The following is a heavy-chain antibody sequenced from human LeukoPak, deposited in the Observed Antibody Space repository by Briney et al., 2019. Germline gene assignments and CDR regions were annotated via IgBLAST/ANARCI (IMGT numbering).Heavy chain of an antibody. CDR2: INPSGGST. Sequence: ASVKVSCKASGYTFTSYYMHWVRQAPGQGLEWMGIINPSGGSTSYAQKFQGRVTMTRNTSISTAYMELSSLRSEDTAVYYCARGPVPENWFDPWGQGTLVTVSS. J-gene: IGHJ5*02. CDR1: GYTFTSYY. CDR3: ARGPVPENWFDP. D-gene: IGHD1-14*01. V-gene: IGHV1-46*01.